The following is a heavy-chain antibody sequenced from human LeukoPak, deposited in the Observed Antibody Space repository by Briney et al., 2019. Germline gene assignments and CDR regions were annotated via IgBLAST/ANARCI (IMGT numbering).Heavy chain of an antibody. D-gene: IGHD6-19*01. V-gene: IGHV4-38-2*02. CDR3: ARSPQWLANFDY. CDR1: GYSISSGYY. J-gene: IGHJ4*02. CDR2: IYLSGST. Sequence: SETLSLTCTVSGYSISSGYYWGWIRQPPGKGLEWIGSIYLSGSTYYNPSLKSRVTISVDTSKNQFSLKLTSVTAADTAVYYCARSPQWLANFDYRGQGTLVTVSS.